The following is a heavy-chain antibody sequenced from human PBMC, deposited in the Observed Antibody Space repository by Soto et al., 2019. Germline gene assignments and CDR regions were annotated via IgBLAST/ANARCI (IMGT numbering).Heavy chain of an antibody. V-gene: IGHV4-59*01. J-gene: IGHJ3*02. CDR1: GGSISSYY. CDR3: ARSGSYYAFDI. Sequence: SETLSLTCTVSGGSISSYYWSWIRQPPGKGLEWIGYIYYSGSTNYNPSLKSRVTISVDTSKNQFSLKLSSVTAADTAVYYCARSGSYYAFDIWGQGTMVTVSS. CDR2: IYYSGST. D-gene: IGHD1-26*01.